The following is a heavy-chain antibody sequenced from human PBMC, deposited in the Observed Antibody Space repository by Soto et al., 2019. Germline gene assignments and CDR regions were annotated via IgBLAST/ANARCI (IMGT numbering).Heavy chain of an antibody. CDR3: ARDLPVHAGAVIPMDV. CDR1: GDSITMFY. CDR2: MYNSGKI. V-gene: IGHV4-4*07. Sequence: SETLSLTCTVSGDSITMFYWNWIREPAGKGLEWIGRMYNSGKINYNPSLKSRVTMSVDTSKNQFSLRLSSVTAADTAVYYCARDLPVHAGAVIPMDVWGQGTKVT. D-gene: IGHD3-22*01. J-gene: IGHJ6*02.